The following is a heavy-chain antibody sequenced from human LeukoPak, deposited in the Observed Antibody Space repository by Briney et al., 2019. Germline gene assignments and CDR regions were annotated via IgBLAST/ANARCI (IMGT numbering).Heavy chain of an antibody. CDR1: GFTFISYA. Sequence: GGSLRLSCAASGFTFISYAMSWVRQAPGKGLQWVSVIIGSGSSTYYADSVKGRFTISRDNARNTLYLQMNSLRAEDTAVYYCARWYYYETSGLYYGSFDNWGQGTLVTVSS. CDR3: ARWYYYETSGLYYGSFDN. V-gene: IGHV3-23*01. CDR2: IIGSGSST. J-gene: IGHJ5*02. D-gene: IGHD3-22*01.